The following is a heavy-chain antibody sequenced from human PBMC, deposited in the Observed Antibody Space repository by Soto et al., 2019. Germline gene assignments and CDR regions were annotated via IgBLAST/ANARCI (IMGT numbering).Heavy chain of an antibody. D-gene: IGHD2-15*01. V-gene: IGHV1-8*02. J-gene: IGHJ6*04. CDR3: ARDIVCLDV. CDR2: MNPNSGNT. Sequence: ASVKVSCKASGYTFTSYGISWVRQATGQGLEWMGWMNPNSGNTDYAQKFQGRVTMTRNTSISTAYMELSSLRSEDTAVYYCARDIVCLDVWGKGTTVTVSS. CDR1: GYTFTSYG.